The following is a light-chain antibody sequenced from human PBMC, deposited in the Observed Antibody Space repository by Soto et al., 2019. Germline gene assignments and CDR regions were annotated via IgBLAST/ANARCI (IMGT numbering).Light chain of an antibody. CDR3: LQDYNYPRP. Sequence: AIQMTQSPSSLSASVGDRVTITCRASQGIGKDLGWYQQKPGKAPNLLIYAASSLQCGVPSRFSGSGSGTDFTLTISSLQPEDVATYYCLQDYNYPRPFGGGTKVEIK. J-gene: IGKJ4*01. V-gene: IGKV1-6*01. CDR1: QGIGKD. CDR2: AAS.